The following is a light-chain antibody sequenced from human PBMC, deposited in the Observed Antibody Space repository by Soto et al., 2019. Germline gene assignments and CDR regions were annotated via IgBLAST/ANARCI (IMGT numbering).Light chain of an antibody. CDR2: DVS. Sequence: QSALTQPASVSGSPGQSITISCTGTGRDGGGYNYVSWYQQHPGKAPKVMIYDVSNRPSGVSNRFSGSKSGNTASLTISGLQAEDEADYYCSSYTSASTPLVFGGGTKLTVL. CDR3: SSYTSASTPLV. J-gene: IGLJ2*01. CDR1: GRDGGGYNY. V-gene: IGLV2-14*01.